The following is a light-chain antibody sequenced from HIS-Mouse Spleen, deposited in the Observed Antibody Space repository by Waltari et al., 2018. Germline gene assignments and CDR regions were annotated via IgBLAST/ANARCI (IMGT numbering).Light chain of an antibody. CDR2: QDS. CDR3: QAWDSSYSV. Sequence: SYELTQPPSVSVSPGQTASITCSGDKLGYKYACWYQQKPGQSPVLVIYQDSKPASGIHERFYGSNSGNPAAVTLSGTQAMDEADYYCQAWDSSYSVFGGVTQLTVL. CDR1: KLGYKY. V-gene: IGLV3-1*01. J-gene: IGLJ2*01.